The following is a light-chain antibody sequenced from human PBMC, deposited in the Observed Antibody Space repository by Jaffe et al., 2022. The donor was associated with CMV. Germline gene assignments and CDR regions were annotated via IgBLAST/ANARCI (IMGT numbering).Light chain of an antibody. CDR2: GAS. Sequence: EIVLTQSPGTLSLSPGERATLSCRASQTVSSNYLAWYQQKYGQAPRLLIYGASSRAIGIPDRFGGSGSGTDFTLTISRLESEDVAVYYCQQYGSSRTTFGGGTKVELK. CDR1: QTVSSNY. J-gene: IGKJ4*01. V-gene: IGKV3-20*01. CDR3: QQYGSSRTT.